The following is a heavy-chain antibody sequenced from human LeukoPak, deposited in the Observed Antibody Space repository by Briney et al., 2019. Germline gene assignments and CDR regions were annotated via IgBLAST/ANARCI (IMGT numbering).Heavy chain of an antibody. CDR1: GFTFNNYW. D-gene: IGHD3-10*01. CDR3: ARVRGDYYFDS. CDR2: IKQDGIEK. J-gene: IGHJ4*02. V-gene: IGHV3-7*04. Sequence: GGSLRLSCAASGFTFNNYWMIWVRQAPGGGLQWVANIKQDGIEKSYVDSVKGRFTISRDTAKNSLYLQMNSLRAEDTAVHYCARVRGDYYFDSWGQGTLVTVSS.